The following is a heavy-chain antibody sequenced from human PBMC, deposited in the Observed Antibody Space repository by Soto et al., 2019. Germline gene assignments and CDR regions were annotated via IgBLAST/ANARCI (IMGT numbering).Heavy chain of an antibody. CDR3: ARFVPCSDGTCAPDY. V-gene: IGHV4-59*12. CDR2: IYYAGST. Sequence: LTLPCTAKGRSKVRYYCSWIRQPPGRGLEWIGFIYYAGSTKYNPSLNSRVTISVDKSKNQFSLKLMSVTAADSAVYYCARFVPCSDGTCAPDYWGQ. J-gene: IGHJ4*02. CDR1: GRSKVRYY. D-gene: IGHD2-15*01.